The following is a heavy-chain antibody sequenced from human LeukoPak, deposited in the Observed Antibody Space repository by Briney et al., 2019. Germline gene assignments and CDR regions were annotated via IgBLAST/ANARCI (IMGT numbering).Heavy chain of an antibody. CDR2: ISYSGST. Sequence: SETLSLTCTVSGGSISGRGYYWGWIRQPPGKELEWIGSISYSGSTYLNPSLQSRLTISVDTSRNQFSLNLSSVTAADTGVYYCAGNDFYYFDYWGQGTLVTVSS. J-gene: IGHJ4*02. V-gene: IGHV4-39*01. D-gene: IGHD5-12*01. CDR3: AGNDFYYFDY. CDR1: GGSISGRGYY.